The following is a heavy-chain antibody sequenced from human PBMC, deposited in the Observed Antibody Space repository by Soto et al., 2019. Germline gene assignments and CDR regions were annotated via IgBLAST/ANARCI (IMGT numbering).Heavy chain of an antibody. Sequence: SETLSLTGTVSGGSISSGDYYWSWIRQPPGKGLEWIGYIYYSGSTYYNPSLKSRVTISVDTSKNQFSLKLSSVTAADTAVYYCAREDCSGGSCYLGYWGQGTLVTVSS. CDR3: AREDCSGGSCYLGY. J-gene: IGHJ4*02. D-gene: IGHD2-15*01. CDR1: GGSISSGDYY. V-gene: IGHV4-30-4*01. CDR2: IYYSGST.